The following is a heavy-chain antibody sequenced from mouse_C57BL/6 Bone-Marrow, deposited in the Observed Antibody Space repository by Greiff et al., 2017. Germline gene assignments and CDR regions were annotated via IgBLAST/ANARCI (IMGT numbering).Heavy chain of an antibody. CDR2: ICTGGGT. V-gene: IGHV2-9-1*01. CDR1: GFSFTSYA. Sequence: QVQLQESGPGLVAPSPCLSITCTVSGFSFTSYAISWVRQPPGKGLEWIGVICTGGGTTYNSALKSRLSISKDNSKRQVFLKMNSLQTDDTARYYYDRSLFLWYFDVWGTGTTVTVSS. D-gene: IGHD1-1*01. CDR3: DRSLFLWYFDV. J-gene: IGHJ1*03.